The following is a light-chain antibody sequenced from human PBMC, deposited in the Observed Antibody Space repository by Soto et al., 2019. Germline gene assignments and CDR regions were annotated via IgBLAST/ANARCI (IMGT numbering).Light chain of an antibody. CDR3: QQYGSSGT. V-gene: IGKV3-20*01. Sequence: EIVLTQSPGTLSLSPGERATLSCRASQSVSNNYLAWYHQKPGQAPRLPIYGASNRATGIPDRFSGSGSGTDFTLTISRLEPEDFAVYYCQQYGSSGTFGQGTKVDIK. CDR1: QSVSNNY. CDR2: GAS. J-gene: IGKJ1*01.